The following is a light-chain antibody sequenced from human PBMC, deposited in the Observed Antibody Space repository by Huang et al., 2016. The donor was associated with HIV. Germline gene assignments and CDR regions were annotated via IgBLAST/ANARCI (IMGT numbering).Light chain of an antibody. CDR3: QQSDSTPYT. CDR2: AAS. Sequence: DIQMTQSPSSLSASVGDRVTITCRASQRISDYLNWYQQKPGKAPKLLIYAASSLQSGVPSRFSGSGSGTYFTLTISSLQPEDFATYYCQQSDSTPYTFGQGTKLEIK. J-gene: IGKJ2*01. V-gene: IGKV1-39*01. CDR1: QRISDY.